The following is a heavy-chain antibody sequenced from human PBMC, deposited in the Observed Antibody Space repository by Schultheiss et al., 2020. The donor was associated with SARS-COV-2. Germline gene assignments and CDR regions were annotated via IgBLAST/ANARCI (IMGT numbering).Heavy chain of an antibody. V-gene: IGHV3-23*01. J-gene: IGHJ3*02. D-gene: IGHD3-10*01. Sequence: GGSLRLSCAASGFTFSSYAMSWVRQAPGKGLEWVSAISGSGGSTYYADSVKGRFTISRDNSKNTLYLQMNSLRVEDTAVYYCARELRSRYDGFDIWGQGTMVTVSS. CDR3: ARELRSRYDGFDI. CDR1: GFTFSSYA. CDR2: ISGSGGST.